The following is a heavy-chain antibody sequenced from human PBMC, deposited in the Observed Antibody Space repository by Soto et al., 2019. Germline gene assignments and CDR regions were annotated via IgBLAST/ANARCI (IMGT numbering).Heavy chain of an antibody. Sequence: PGGSLRLSCAASGFTFSSYSMNWVRQAPGKGLEWVSSISSSSSYIYYADSVKGRFTISRDNAKNSLYLQMNSLRAEDTAVYYCARRYYDFWSGYYTGRYFDYWGQGTLVTVSS. CDR2: ISSSSSYI. V-gene: IGHV3-21*01. J-gene: IGHJ4*02. CDR3: ARRYYDFWSGYYTGRYFDY. CDR1: GFTFSSYS. D-gene: IGHD3-3*01.